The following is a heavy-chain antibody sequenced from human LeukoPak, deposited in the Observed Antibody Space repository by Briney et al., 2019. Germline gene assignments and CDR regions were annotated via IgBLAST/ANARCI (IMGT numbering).Heavy chain of an antibody. CDR3: TRMTRGHDY. J-gene: IGHJ4*02. CDR1: GVSFDDYY. CDR2: INHSGYT. V-gene: IGHV4-34*01. Sequence: SETLSLTCAVSGVSFDDYYWSWVRQTPGKGLEWIGEINHSGYTNDNPSLKSRVTLSIDTSRKQFSLNLRSVTVADAGIYYCTRMTRGHDYWGQGTQVTVSS. D-gene: IGHD4-11*01.